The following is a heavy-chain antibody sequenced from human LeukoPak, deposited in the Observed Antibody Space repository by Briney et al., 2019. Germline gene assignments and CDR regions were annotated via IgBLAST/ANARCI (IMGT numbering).Heavy chain of an antibody. CDR1: GGTFSSYA. CDR3: ARGITGRHFDY. CDR2: IVPILGIA. J-gene: IGHJ4*02. V-gene: IGHV1-69*04. Sequence: SVKVSCKASGGTFSSYAISWVRQAPGQGLEWMGRIVPILGIANYAQKFQGRVTITADKSTSTAYMELSSLRSEDTAVYYCARGITGRHFDYWGQGTLVTVSS. D-gene: IGHD1-20*01.